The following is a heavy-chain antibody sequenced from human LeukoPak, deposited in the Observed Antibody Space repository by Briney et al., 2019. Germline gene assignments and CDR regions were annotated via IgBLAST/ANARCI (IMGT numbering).Heavy chain of an antibody. J-gene: IGHJ6*02. Sequence: GGSLRLSCAASGFSFSTYSMNWVRQAPGMRLEWVSYITGSSSTIYYADSVKGRFTISRDNARNSLYLQMNSLRHEDTAVYYCARDYYCSGTSCPNYYGMHDWGQGTTVTVSS. V-gene: IGHV3-48*02. CDR3: ARDYYCSGTSCPNYYGMHD. CDR1: GFSFSTYS. CDR2: ITGSSSTI. D-gene: IGHD2-2*01.